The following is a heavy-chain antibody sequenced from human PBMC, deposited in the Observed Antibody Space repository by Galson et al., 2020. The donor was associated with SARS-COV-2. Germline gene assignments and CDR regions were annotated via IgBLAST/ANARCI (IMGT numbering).Heavy chain of an antibody. J-gene: IGHJ4*02. CDR1: GGPISSGGYY. D-gene: IGHD3-3*01. CDR3: AKGGRGGVFGVVIQSFDY. V-gene: IGHV4-31*03. Sequence: SQTLSLTCPVSGGPISSGGYYWSWIRQHPGKGLEWIGHIYYSGSTYYNPSLKSRVTISVDTFKNHFSLKLSSGTAADTAVYSCAKGGRGGVFGVVIQSFDYWCQGALVTVSS. CDR2: IYYSGST.